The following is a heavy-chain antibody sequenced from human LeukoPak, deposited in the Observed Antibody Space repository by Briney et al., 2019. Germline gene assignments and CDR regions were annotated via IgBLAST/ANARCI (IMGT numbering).Heavy chain of an antibody. CDR1: GFDFRNYA. Sequence: PGGTLRLFRASSGFDFRNYAMHWVRQAPGKGLEWVAFIRFDETNKYYPDSVEGRFTICSNKFKNILYLQMNSLRIEDTAVYFCARAGRDIVNYYYYDMNVWGKGATVTVS. CDR2: IRFDETNK. J-gene: IGHJ6*03. V-gene: IGHV3-30*02. CDR3: ARAGRDIVNYYYYDMNV. D-gene: IGHD5-12*01.